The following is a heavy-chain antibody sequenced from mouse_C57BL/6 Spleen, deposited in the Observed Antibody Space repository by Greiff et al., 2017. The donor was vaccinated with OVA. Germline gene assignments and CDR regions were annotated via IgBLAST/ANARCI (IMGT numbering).Heavy chain of an antibody. V-gene: IGHV1-39*01. D-gene: IGHD4-1*01. CDR2: INPNYGTT. Sequence: LMESGPELVKPGASVKISCKASGYSFTDYNMNWVMQSNGKSLEWIGVINPNYGTTSYNQKFKGKATLTVDQSSSTAYMQLNSLTSEDTAVYYCTKENWDEGFAYWGQGTLVTVSA. CDR1: GYSFTDYN. J-gene: IGHJ3*01. CDR3: TKENWDEGFAY.